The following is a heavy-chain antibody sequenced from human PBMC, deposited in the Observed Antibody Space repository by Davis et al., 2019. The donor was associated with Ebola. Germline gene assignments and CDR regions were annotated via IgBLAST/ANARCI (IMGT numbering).Heavy chain of an antibody. CDR1: GFTFRSYD. CDR2: IGAAGDT. D-gene: IGHD6-13*01. J-gene: IGHJ5*01. Sequence: GSLRLSCAASGFTFRSYDMHWVRQATGKGLEWVSAIGAAGDTYYPVSVKGRLTISRENAKNSLYLQMNSLRAEDTAVYYCARAGFGSTWFDCWGQGILVTVSS. V-gene: IGHV3-13*01. CDR3: ARAGFGSTWFDC.